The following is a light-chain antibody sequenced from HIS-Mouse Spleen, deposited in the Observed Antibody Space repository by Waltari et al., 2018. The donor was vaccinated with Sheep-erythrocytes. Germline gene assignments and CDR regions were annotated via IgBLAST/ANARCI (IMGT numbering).Light chain of an antibody. Sequence: QSALTQPASVSGSPGQSITISCTGTSSDVGGYNYVSWYQQHPGKAPKLMIYDVSNRPSGVSKRFSGSKSGTTASLTISGLQAQDEADYYCSSYTSSSTWVFGGGTKMTVL. CDR1: SSDVGGYNY. CDR3: SSYTSSSTWV. CDR2: DVS. J-gene: IGLJ3*02. V-gene: IGLV2-14*03.